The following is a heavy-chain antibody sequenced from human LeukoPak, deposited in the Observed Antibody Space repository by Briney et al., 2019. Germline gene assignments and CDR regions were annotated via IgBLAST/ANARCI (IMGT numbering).Heavy chain of an antibody. J-gene: IGHJ4*02. Sequence: GRSLRLSCAASGFTFSSYAMHWVRQAPGKGLEWVAVISYDGSNKYYADSVKGRFTISRDNSKNTLYLQMNSLRAEDTAVYYCAREGGGYYYDSSGYYYFDYWGQGTLVTVSS. D-gene: IGHD3-22*01. CDR1: GFTFSSYA. V-gene: IGHV3-30*04. CDR2: ISYDGSNK. CDR3: AREGGGYYYDSSGYYYFDY.